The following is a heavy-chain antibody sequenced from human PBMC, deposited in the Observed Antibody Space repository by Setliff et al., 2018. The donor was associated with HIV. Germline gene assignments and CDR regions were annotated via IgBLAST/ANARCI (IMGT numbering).Heavy chain of an antibody. Sequence: SGGSLRLSCAVSGFTFSTYAMSWVRQAPGKGLEWVSTISAGGGSTYYADSVKGRFTISRDNSKNMLYLQMNSLRAEDTAVYYCAAGTYYYGSGSRSRSPFDYWGQGTLVTVSS. CDR1: GFTFSTYA. CDR3: AAGTYYYGSGSRSRSPFDY. V-gene: IGHV3-23*01. D-gene: IGHD3-10*01. J-gene: IGHJ4*02. CDR2: ISAGGGST.